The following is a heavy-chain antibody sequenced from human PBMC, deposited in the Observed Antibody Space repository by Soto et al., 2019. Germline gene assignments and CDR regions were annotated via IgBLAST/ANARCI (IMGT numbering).Heavy chain of an antibody. J-gene: IGHJ4*02. D-gene: IGHD6-13*01. Sequence: SETLSLTCTVSGGSISSYYWSWIRQPPGKGLEWIGYIYYSGSTNYNPSLKSRVTISVDTSKNQFSLKLSSVTAADTAVYYCARRYGYSLAYWGQGTLVTVSS. CDR3: ARRYGYSLAY. CDR1: GGSISSYY. V-gene: IGHV4-59*08. CDR2: IYYSGST.